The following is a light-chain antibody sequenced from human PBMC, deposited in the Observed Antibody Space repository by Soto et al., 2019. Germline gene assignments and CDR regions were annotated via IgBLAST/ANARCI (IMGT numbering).Light chain of an antibody. CDR2: MAS. CDR1: QSISSW. J-gene: IGKJ1*01. CDR3: QHYSDYSRI. Sequence: DIQMTQSPSTLSASIGDRVTITCRASQSISSWLAWYQQKPGKAPKLLIYMASNLQSGVPSRFSGSGSGTEFTLTISSPQPDDFATYYFQHYSDYSRIFGQGTKVEIK. V-gene: IGKV1-5*03.